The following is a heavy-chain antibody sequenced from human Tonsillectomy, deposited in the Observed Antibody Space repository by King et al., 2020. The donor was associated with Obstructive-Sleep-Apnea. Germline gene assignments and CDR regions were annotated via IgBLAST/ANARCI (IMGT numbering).Heavy chain of an antibody. J-gene: IGHJ5*01. D-gene: IGHD1-1*01. V-gene: IGHV3-9*01. Sequence: VQLVESGGTLVQPGRSLRLSCAASGFTFDDYAMHWVRQPPGKGLEWVSGITWNSNSIGYADSVKGRFTISRDNAKNSLYLQMSSLRAEDTALYYCAKEERYPTGWFESWGQGTLVTVSS. CDR1: GFTFDDYA. CDR3: AKEERYPTGWFES. CDR2: ITWNSNSI.